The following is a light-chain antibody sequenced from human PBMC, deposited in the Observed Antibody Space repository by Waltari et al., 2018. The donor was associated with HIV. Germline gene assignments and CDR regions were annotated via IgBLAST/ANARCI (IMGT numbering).Light chain of an antibody. J-gene: IGLJ2*01. CDR1: SSNIGNNY. V-gene: IGLV1-51*01. CDR2: DNN. Sequence: PGQKVTISCSGSSSNIGNNYVSWYQQLPGTAPKLLIYDNNERPSGIPDRFSGSKSGTSATLGITGLQTGDEADYYCGTWDSSLSAVVFGGGTKLTVL. CDR3: GTWDSSLSAVV.